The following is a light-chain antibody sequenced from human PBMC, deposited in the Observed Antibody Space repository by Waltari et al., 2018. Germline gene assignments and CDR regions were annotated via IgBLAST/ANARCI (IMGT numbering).Light chain of an antibody. CDR1: QSVLYCSNSQNY. CDR3: QQYYSTPWT. Sequence: DIVMTQSPDSLAVSLGERATINSKSSQSVLYCSNSQNYLAWYQQKPGQPPKLLIYWASTRESGVPDRFSGSESGTDFTLTISSLQAEDVAVYYCQQYYSTPWTFGQGTKVEIK. J-gene: IGKJ1*01. V-gene: IGKV4-1*01. CDR2: WAS.